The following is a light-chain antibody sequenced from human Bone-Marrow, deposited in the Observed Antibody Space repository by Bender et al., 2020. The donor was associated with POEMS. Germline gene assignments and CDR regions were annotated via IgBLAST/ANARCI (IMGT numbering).Light chain of an antibody. Sequence: QSALTQPASVSGSPGQSITISCTGTSSDVGGYNYVSWYQQVPGKAPKLMIYAVTKRPSGVSNRFSGSKSGNTASLTISGLQAEDEADYYCCSYADSSTLVLGTGTKVTVL. J-gene: IGLJ1*01. CDR3: CSYADSSTLV. CDR2: AVT. CDR1: SSDVGGYNY. V-gene: IGLV2-23*02.